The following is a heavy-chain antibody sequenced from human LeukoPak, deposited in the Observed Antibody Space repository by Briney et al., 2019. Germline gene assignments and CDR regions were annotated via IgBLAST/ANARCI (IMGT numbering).Heavy chain of an antibody. CDR2: INPSGGST. Sequence: ASVKLSCKAFGYTFTGYWMHWVRQAPGQGLEWMGIINPSGGSTSYAQKFQGRVTMTRDMSTSTVYMELSSLRSEDTAVYYCSSGSYLNYWGQGTLVTVSS. V-gene: IGHV1-46*01. CDR3: SSGSYLNY. CDR1: GYTFTGYW. D-gene: IGHD1-26*01. J-gene: IGHJ4*02.